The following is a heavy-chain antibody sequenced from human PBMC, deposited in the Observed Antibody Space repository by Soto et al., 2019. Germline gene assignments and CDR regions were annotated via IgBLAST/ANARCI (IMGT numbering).Heavy chain of an antibody. CDR2: IRGDGGQT. J-gene: IGHJ4*02. Sequence: VQLFASGGGSARPGGSLRLSCTASGFTFSSYGMGWVRQAPGKGLQWVSTIRGDGGQTHYTDSVKGRFSISRDNSKNTVYLQMDSLRAEDTAVYYCAKGHTARALRLDYWGQGTLVTVSS. V-gene: IGHV3-23*01. CDR3: AKGHTARALRLDY. CDR1: GFTFSSYG. D-gene: IGHD5-18*01.